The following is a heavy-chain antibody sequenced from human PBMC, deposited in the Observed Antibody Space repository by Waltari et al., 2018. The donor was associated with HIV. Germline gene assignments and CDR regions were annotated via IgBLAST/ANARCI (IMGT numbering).Heavy chain of an antibody. CDR1: GFTFSASA. CDR3: TTAPGGDY. CDR2: IRTKPYTFAT. V-gene: IGHV3-73*02. Sequence: VQLVESGGGRVQPGGSLKLSCPASGFTFSASAVHWVRQASGKGLEWVGHIRTKPYTFATIYAESVKGRFTFSRDDSKNTAYLEMDSLKTEDTAMYYCTTAPGGDYWGQGTLVTVSS. J-gene: IGHJ4*02. D-gene: IGHD3-16*01.